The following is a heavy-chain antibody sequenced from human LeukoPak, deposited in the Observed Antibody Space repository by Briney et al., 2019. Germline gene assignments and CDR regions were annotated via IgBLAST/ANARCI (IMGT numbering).Heavy chain of an antibody. Sequence: GGSLRLSCAASGFTFSSYAMSWVRQAPGKGLEWVSAISGSGGSTYYADSVKGRFTISRDNSKNTLYLQMNSLRAEDTAVYYCAKISSSVTKSRAPYYYYYGMDVWGQGTTVTVSS. J-gene: IGHJ6*02. D-gene: IGHD4-17*01. CDR3: AKISSSVTKSRAPYYYYYGMDV. V-gene: IGHV3-23*01. CDR2: ISGSGGST. CDR1: GFTFSSYA.